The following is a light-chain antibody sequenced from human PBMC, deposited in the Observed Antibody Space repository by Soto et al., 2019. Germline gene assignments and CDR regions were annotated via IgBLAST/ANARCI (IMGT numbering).Light chain of an antibody. CDR3: QQYNNWPPT. CDR1: QSVSTN. Sequence: IVMTQSPAPLSLSQGERATLSSRASQSVSTNLARYQQKPGQAPRLLIYGASTRATGIPARFSDSGSETEFTPTISSLQSEDFAVYFCQQYNNWPPTFGQGTRLEI. V-gene: IGKV3-15*01. J-gene: IGKJ5*01. CDR2: GAS.